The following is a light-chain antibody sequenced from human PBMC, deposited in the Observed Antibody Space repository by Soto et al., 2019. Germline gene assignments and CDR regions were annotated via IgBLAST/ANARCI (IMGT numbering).Light chain of an antibody. CDR3: MSYAGGNRFV. Sequence: HSALTQPPSGSGSPGQSVTISCARTINDVGGYNYVSWYQQHPGKVPQLMIYQVTKRPSGVPDRFSASKSDTTASLTISGLQAEDEGDYYCMSYAGGNRFVFGTG. J-gene: IGLJ1*01. CDR2: QVT. V-gene: IGLV2-8*01. CDR1: INDVGGYNY.